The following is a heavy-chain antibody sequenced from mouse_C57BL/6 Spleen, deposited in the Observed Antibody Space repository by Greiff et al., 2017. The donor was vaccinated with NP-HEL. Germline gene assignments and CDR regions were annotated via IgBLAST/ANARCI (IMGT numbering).Heavy chain of an antibody. CDR1: GYTFTSYW. J-gene: IGHJ4*01. CDR3: ARYDTTVVATNAMDY. CDR2: IDPSDSYT. V-gene: IGHV1-69*01. D-gene: IGHD1-1*01. Sequence: QVQLQQPGAELVMPGASVKLSCKASGYTFTSYWMHWVKQRPGQGLEWIGEIDPSDSYTNYNQKFKGKSTLTVDKSSSTAYMQLSSLTSEDSAVYYCARYDTTVVATNAMDYWGQGTSVTVSS.